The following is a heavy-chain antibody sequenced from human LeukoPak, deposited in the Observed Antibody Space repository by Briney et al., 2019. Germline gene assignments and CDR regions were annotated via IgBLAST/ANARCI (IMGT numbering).Heavy chain of an antibody. CDR3: ARDLVRAAAGTSSDDY. CDR1: GYTFTSYY. D-gene: IGHD6-13*01. V-gene: IGHV1-46*01. CDR2: INPSGGST. J-gene: IGHJ4*02. Sequence: ASVKVSCKASGYTFTSYYMHWVRQTPGQGLEWMGIINPSGGSTSYAQKFQGRVTMTRDTSTSTVYMELSSLRSEDTAVYYCARDLVRAAAGTSSDDYWGQGTLVTVSS.